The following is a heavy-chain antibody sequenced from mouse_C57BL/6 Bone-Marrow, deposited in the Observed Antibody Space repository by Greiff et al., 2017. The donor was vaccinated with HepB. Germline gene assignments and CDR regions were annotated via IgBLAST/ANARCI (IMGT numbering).Heavy chain of an antibody. D-gene: IGHD1-1*01. J-gene: IGHJ4*01. CDR3: GRSATVVAKGAMDY. CDR1: GFSFNTYA. V-gene: IGHV10-1*01. Sequence: DVKLQESGGGLVQPKGSLKLSCAASGFSFNTYAMNWVRQAPGKGLEWVARIRSKSNNSATYYADSVKDRFTISRDDSESMLYLQMNNLETEDAAVYYCGRSATVVAKGAMDYWGQGTSVTVTS. CDR2: IRSKSNNSAT.